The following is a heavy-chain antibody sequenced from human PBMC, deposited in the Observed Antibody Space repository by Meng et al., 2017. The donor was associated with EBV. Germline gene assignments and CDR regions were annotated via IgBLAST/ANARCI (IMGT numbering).Heavy chain of an antibody. J-gene: IGHJ4*02. D-gene: IGHD5-24*01. CDR2: IIPILGIA. CDR3: ARERPGGMATTPYFDY. CDR1: GGTFSSYA. Sequence: QVQLVQSGAEVKKPGSSVKVSCKASGGTFSSYAISWVRQAPGQGLEWMGGIIPILGIANYEQKFQGRVTITADKSTSTAYMELSSLRSEDTAVYYCARERPGGMATTPYFDYWGQGTLVTVSS. V-gene: IGHV1-69*10.